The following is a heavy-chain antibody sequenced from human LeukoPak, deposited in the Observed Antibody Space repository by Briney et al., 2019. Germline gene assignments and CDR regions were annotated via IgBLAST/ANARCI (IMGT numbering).Heavy chain of an antibody. D-gene: IGHD6-19*01. V-gene: IGHV3-48*03. CDR3: ARGTYSSGWYHY. Sequence: GGSLRLSCAASGFTFSTYEMTWVRQAPGKGLEWVSYISSSGTTIYYADSVKGRFTISRDNANNSLFLQMNTLRAEETAVYYCARGTYSSGWYHYWGQGTLVTVSS. J-gene: IGHJ4*02. CDR1: GFTFSTYE. CDR2: ISSSGTTI.